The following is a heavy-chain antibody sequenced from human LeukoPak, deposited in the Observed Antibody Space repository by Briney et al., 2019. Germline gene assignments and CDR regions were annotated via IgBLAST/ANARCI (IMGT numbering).Heavy chain of an antibody. D-gene: IGHD3-9*01. V-gene: IGHV4-59*01. CDR1: GGSISSYY. CDR3: ARVYYDILTGYPNDAFDI. J-gene: IGHJ3*02. CDR2: IYYSGST. Sequence: SETLSLTCTVSGGSISSYYWSWIRQPPGKGLEWIGYIYYSGSTNYNPSLKSRVTISVDTSKNQFSLKLSSVTAADTAVYYCARVYYDILTGYPNDAFDIWGQGTMATVSS.